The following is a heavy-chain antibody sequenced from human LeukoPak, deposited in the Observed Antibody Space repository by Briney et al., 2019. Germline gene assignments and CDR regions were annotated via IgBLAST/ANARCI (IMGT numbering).Heavy chain of an antibody. J-gene: IGHJ1*01. D-gene: IGHD6-19*01. V-gene: IGHV1-2*06. CDR3: ARVNGSGWYGEYFQH. Sequence: AASVKVSCKASGYTFTVYYMHWVRQAPGQGLEWMGRINPNSGGTNYAQKFQGRVTMTRDTSISTAYMELSRLRSDDTAVYYCARVNGSGWYGEYFQHWGQGTLVTVSS. CDR2: INPNSGGT. CDR1: GYTFTVYY.